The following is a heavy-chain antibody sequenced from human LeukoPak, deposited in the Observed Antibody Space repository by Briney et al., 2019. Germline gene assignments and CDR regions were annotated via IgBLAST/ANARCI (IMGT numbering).Heavy chain of an antibody. CDR2: ISGSGGST. Sequence: GGSLRLSCAASGFTFSSYAMSWVRQAPGKGLEWVSAISGSGGSTYYADSVKGRFTISRDNSKNTLYLQMNSLRAEDTAVYYCAKDQVEYEGGENWFDPWGQGTLVTVSS. D-gene: IGHD2-8*02. CDR1: GFTFSSYA. CDR3: AKDQVEYEGGENWFDP. J-gene: IGHJ5*02. V-gene: IGHV3-23*01.